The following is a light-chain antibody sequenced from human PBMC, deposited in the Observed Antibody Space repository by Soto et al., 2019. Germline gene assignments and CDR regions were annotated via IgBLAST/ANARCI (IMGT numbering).Light chain of an antibody. CDR2: GAS. CDR3: YQYGTLPYA. V-gene: IGKV3-20*01. Sequence: IALTQSPGTLSLSQGERATLSCRARQRVSRNYVAWYHHKPGQAPRLLILGASIRATGIKVMFSGSGSGTDFTLTFSRLGPEDFAVYYCYQYGTLPYAFGQWNKLQIK. CDR1: QRVSRNY. J-gene: IGKJ2*01.